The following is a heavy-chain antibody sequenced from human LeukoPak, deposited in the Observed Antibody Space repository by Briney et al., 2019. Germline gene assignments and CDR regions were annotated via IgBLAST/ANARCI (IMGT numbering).Heavy chain of an antibody. D-gene: IGHD2-8*01. CDR3: ARHPYANRLYYFDY. Sequence: SETLSLTCTVSGGSISSGGYYWSWIRQHPGKGLEWIGYIYYSGSTYYNPSLKSRVTISVDTSKNQFSLKLSSVTAADTAVYYCARHPYANRLYYFDYWGQGTLVTDSS. CDR2: IYYSGST. V-gene: IGHV4-31*03. J-gene: IGHJ4*02. CDR1: GGSISSGGYY.